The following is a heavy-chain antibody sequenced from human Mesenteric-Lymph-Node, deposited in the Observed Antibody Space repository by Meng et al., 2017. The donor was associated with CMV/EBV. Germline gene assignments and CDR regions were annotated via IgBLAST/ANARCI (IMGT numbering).Heavy chain of an antibody. V-gene: IGHV4-34*01. J-gene: IGHJ4*02. Sequence: GESFSDYHWSWIRQPPGKGLEWIGEILHTGSTNYNPSLKSRVTISLHMSKNQFSLNLSSVTAADTAMYYCARGRSSSGNHHGLYFDYWGQGTLVTVSS. D-gene: IGHD6-13*01. CDR3: ARGRSSSGNHHGLYFDY. CDR2: ILHTGST. CDR1: GESFSDYH.